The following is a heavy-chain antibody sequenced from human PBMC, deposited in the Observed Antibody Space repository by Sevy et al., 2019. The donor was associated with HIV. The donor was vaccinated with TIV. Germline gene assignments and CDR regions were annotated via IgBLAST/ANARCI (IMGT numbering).Heavy chain of an antibody. CDR1: GGTCSSSA. J-gene: IGHJ4*02. CDR2: IFPIFATA. CDR3: TSGLEVSVDY. V-gene: IGHV1-69*13. Sequence: ASVKVSCKASGGTCSSSAISWVRQAPGQGLEWMGGIFPIFATANYSQKFQGRLTITADESTCTAYMELSSLRSDDTAVYYCTSGLEVSVDYWGQGTLVTVSS.